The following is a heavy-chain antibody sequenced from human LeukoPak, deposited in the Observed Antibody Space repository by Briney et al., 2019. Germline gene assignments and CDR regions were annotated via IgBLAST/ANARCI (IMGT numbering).Heavy chain of an antibody. J-gene: IGHJ4*02. Sequence: PSETLSLTCTVSGDSISSYYWSWIRQPPGKGLEWIGYIYTSGGTNYIPSLKGRVTISIDTSENQFSLKLSSVTAADSAVYYCARLTRLSTSPDRYYLDYWGQGTLVAVS. CDR3: ARLTRLSTSPDRYYLDY. V-gene: IGHV4-4*09. CDR1: GDSISSYY. D-gene: IGHD6-6*01. CDR2: IYTSGGT.